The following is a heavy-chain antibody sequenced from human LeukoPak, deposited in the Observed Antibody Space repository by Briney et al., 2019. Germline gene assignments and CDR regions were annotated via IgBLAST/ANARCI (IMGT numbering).Heavy chain of an antibody. CDR1: GGSITNNNYL. D-gene: IGHD6-13*01. V-gene: IGHV4-39*01. CDR3: ATLGQVSSSWPFDY. Sequence: PSETLSLTCTVSGGSITNNNYLWGWIRQPPGKGLEWIGSIYYSGSTYYNPSLKSRVTVSVDTSKNQFSLKLSSVTAADTAVYYCATLGQVSSSWPFDYWGQGTLVTVSS. J-gene: IGHJ4*02. CDR2: IYYSGST.